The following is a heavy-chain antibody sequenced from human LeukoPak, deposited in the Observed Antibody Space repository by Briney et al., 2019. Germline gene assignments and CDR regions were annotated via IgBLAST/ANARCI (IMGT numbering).Heavy chain of an antibody. Sequence: SGPTLVNPTHTLRLTFTFSGFSLSSIRVDVGWILQPPGRALEWFALIYWDDDKRYSPSLKSRLTINKDTSKNQVVLTMTNMDPVDTATYFCAHSLRSDFDYWGQGTLVTVSS. J-gene: IGHJ4*02. V-gene: IGHV2-5*02. CDR2: IYWDDDK. CDR3: AHSLRSDFDY. D-gene: IGHD1-14*01. CDR1: GFSLSSIRVD.